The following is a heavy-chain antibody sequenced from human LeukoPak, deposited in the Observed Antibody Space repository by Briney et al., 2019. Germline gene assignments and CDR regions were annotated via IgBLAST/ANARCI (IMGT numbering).Heavy chain of an antibody. J-gene: IGHJ4*02. Sequence: TGGSLRLSCAASGFTFSSYGMHWVRQAPGKGLEWVAVISYDGSNKYYADSVKGRFTISRDNSKNTLYLQMNSLRAEDTAVYYCAKALGGDYGDYWGQGTLVTVSS. CDR3: AKALGGDYGDY. V-gene: IGHV3-30*18. D-gene: IGHD4-17*01. CDR2: ISYDGSNK. CDR1: GFTFSSYG.